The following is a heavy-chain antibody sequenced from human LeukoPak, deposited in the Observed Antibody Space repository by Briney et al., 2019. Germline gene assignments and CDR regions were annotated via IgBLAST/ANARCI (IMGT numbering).Heavy chain of an antibody. CDR3: ARGGDFWSGYFRRNYYYYYMDV. J-gene: IGHJ6*03. Sequence: SETLSLTCAVYGGSFSGYYWSWIRQPPGKGLEWIGEINHSGSTNYNPSLKSRVTISVDTSKNQFSLKLSSVTAADTAVYYCARGGDFWSGYFRRNYYYYYMDVWGKGTMITVSS. CDR2: INHSGST. D-gene: IGHD3-3*01. CDR1: GGSFSGYY. V-gene: IGHV4-34*01.